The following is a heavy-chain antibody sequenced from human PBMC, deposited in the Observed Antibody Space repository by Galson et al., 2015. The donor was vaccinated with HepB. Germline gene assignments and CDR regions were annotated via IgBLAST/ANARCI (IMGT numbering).Heavy chain of an antibody. CDR1: GYTFTGFF. D-gene: IGHD1-26*01. V-gene: IGHV1-2*06. Sequence: SVKVSCKASGYTFTGFFIHWIRQAPGQGLEWMGRINPANGGTIYAQKFQGRVTMTSDTSISTAYMYLSRLGSDDTAMYYCAKLPARGMSHSDSWGQGTLVTVSS. J-gene: IGHJ4*02. CDR2: INPANGGT. CDR3: AKLPARGMSHSDS.